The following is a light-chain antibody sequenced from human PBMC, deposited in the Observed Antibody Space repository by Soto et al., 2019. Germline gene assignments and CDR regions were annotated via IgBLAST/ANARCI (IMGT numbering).Light chain of an antibody. V-gene: IGKV2-24*01. CDR2: KVY. CDR3: MQATEFPWT. CDR1: QSLVDSEGYTY. Sequence: IVMTQTPLSLSVALGQPASISCRSSQSLVDSEGYTYLSWLHQRPGQPPRLLIFKVYNRLTGVPDRVSGSGAGTDFTLKISWVEAEDVGLYYCMQATEFPWTFGQGTRVEIK. J-gene: IGKJ1*01.